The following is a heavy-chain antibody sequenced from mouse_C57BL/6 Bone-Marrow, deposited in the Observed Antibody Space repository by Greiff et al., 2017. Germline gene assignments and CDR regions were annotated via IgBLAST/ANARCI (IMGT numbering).Heavy chain of an antibody. J-gene: IGHJ3*01. V-gene: IGHV5-16*01. Sequence: EVKLVESEGGLVQPGSSMKLSCTASGFTFSDYYMAWVRQVPEKGLEWVANINYDGSSTYYLDSLKSRFIISRDNAKNILYLQMSSLKSEDTATYYCARDERGPFAYWGQGTLVTVSA. CDR3: ARDERGPFAY. CDR1: GFTFSDYY. CDR2: INYDGSST.